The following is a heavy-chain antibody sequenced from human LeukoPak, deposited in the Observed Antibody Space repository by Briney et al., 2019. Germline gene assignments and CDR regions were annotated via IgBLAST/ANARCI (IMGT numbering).Heavy chain of an antibody. D-gene: IGHD1-1*01. Sequence: GSLRLSCAASGFAFFSTSIHWVRQAPGKGLEWLSYSSTVTGNIYYADSVKGRFTISRDNAKSSLNPQMSSLRAEDTAVYFCATTGNFYDMDVWGKGTTVTVSS. J-gene: IGHJ6*03. V-gene: IGHV3-48*04. CDR3: ATTGNFYDMDV. CDR2: SSTVTGNI. CDR1: GFAFFSTS.